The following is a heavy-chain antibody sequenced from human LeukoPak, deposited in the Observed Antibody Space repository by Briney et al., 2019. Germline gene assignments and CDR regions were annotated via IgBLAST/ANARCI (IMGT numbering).Heavy chain of an antibody. J-gene: IGHJ4*02. CDR2: IIPIFGTA. CDR1: GGTFSSHA. D-gene: IGHD4-11*01. V-gene: IGHV1-69*13. CDR3: ARSNIMFRTTIDY. Sequence: SVKVSCKASGGTFSSHAISWVRQAPGQGLEWMGGIIPIFGTANYAQKFQGRVTITADESTSTAYMELSSLRSEDTAVYYCARSNIMFRTTIDYWGQGTLVTVSS.